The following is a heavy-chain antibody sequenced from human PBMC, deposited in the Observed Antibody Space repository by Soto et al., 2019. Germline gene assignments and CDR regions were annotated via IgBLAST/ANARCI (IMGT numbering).Heavy chain of an antibody. CDR3: ARDREVVAAKGHWFDP. J-gene: IGHJ5*02. CDR2: IIPIFGTA. V-gene: IGHV1-69*13. CDR1: GGTFSSYA. D-gene: IGHD2-15*01. Sequence: SVKVSCKASGGTFSSYAISWVRQAPGQGLEWMGGIIPIFGTANYAQKFQGRVTITADESTSTAYMELSSLRSEDTAVYYCARDREVVAAKGHWFDPWGQGTLVTVSS.